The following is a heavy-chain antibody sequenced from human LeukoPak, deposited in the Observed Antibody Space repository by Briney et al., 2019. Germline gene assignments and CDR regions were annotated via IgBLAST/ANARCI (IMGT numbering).Heavy chain of an antibody. Sequence: GGSLRLSCAASGFTFSSYGMHWVRQAPGKGLEWVAVISYDGTNKYFADFVKGRFTISRDNSKNTLYLEMNSLRAEDTAVYFCAKDQLWAPFFFDYWGQGTLVTVSS. CDR2: ISYDGTNK. CDR3: AKDQLWAPFFFDY. J-gene: IGHJ4*02. D-gene: IGHD5-18*01. V-gene: IGHV3-30*18. CDR1: GFTFSSYG.